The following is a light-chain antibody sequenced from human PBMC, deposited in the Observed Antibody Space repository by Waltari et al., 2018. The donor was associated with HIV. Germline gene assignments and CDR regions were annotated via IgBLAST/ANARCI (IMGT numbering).Light chain of an antibody. Sequence: QSALTQPASVSGSPGQPITISCTGTSSDVGIYNLVAWYQQYPGKAPKLMIYEVSQRPSGVSNRFSGSKSGNTASLTISGLQAEDEADYYCCSYASSSSYVMFGGGTKLTVL. J-gene: IGLJ3*02. CDR2: EVS. V-gene: IGLV2-23*02. CDR3: CSYASSSSYVM. CDR1: SSDVGIYNL.